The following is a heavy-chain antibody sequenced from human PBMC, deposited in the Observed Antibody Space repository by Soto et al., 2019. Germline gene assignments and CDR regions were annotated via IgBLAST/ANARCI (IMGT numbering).Heavy chain of an antibody. J-gene: IGHJ4*02. CDR1: GGTFSSYA. CDR2: TIPIFGTA. V-gene: IGHV1-69*12. Sequence: QVQLVQSGAEVKKPGSSVKVSCKASGGTFSSYAISWVRQAPGQGLEWMGGTIPIFGTANYAQKFQGRVTITADESASTAYMELSSLRSEDTAVYYCARDGYYYVSSGYYYYFDYWGQGTLVTVSS. CDR3: ARDGYYYVSSGYYYYFDY. D-gene: IGHD3-22*01.